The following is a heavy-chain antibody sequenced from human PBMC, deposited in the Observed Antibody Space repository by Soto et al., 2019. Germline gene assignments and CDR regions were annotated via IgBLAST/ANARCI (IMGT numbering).Heavy chain of an antibody. CDR3: AREEPTSSWAPLDY. V-gene: IGHV3-74*01. CDR1: GFTFSRFW. CDR2: ISNDGSTI. Sequence: EVHLVESGGGLVQPGGSLRLSCAASGFTFSRFWMHWVRQAPGKGLVWVSHISNDGSTINYADSVRGRFTMSRDNAKNTLYLQVNSLKAEDTAVYYWAREEPTSSWAPLDYWGQGTLVTVSS. J-gene: IGHJ4*02. D-gene: IGHD6-13*01.